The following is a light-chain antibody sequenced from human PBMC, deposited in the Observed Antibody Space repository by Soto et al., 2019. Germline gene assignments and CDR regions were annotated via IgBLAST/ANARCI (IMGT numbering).Light chain of an antibody. CDR2: GNS. J-gene: IGLJ2*01. CDR1: SSNIGAGYD. Sequence: QAVVTQPPSVSGAPGQRVTISCTGSSSNIGAGYDVHWYQQLPGTAPKLLIYGNSNRPSGVPDRFSGSKSGTSASLAITGLQDEDEADYYCQSYDSSLSAHVVFGGGTKVTVL. CDR3: QSYDSSLSAHVV. V-gene: IGLV1-40*01.